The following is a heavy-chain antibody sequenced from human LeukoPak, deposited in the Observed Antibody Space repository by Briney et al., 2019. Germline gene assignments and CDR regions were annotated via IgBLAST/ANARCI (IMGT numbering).Heavy chain of an antibody. CDR3: ARGGDSRHYYGSGTSDYYYYMDV. J-gene: IGHJ6*03. CDR1: GYTFTSYG. V-gene: IGHV1-18*01. CDR2: ISAYNGNT. Sequence: ASVKVSCKASGYTFTSYGISWVRQAPGQGLEWMGWISAYNGNTNYAQKLQGRVTMTRNTSISTAYMELCSLRSEDTAVYYCARGGDSRHYYGSGTSDYYYYMDVWGKGTTVTVSS. D-gene: IGHD3-10*01.